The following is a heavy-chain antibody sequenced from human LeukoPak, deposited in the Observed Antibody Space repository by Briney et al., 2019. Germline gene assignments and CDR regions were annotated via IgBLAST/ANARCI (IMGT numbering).Heavy chain of an antibody. Sequence: GGSLRLSCAASGFTFSSYAMSWVRRAPGKGLEWVSAISGSGGSTYYADSVKGRFTISRDNSKNTLYLQMNSLRAEDTAVYYCAKDRIAMVRGVLVWYFDLWGRGTLVTVSS. CDR1: GFTFSSYA. D-gene: IGHD3-10*01. CDR3: AKDRIAMVRGVLVWYFDL. J-gene: IGHJ2*01. CDR2: ISGSGGST. V-gene: IGHV3-23*01.